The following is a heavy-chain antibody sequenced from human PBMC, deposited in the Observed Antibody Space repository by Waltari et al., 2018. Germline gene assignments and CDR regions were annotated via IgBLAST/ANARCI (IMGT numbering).Heavy chain of an antibody. CDR3: TTDPVGLYGGDY. CDR2: IKSKTDGGTT. Sequence: EVQLVESGGDLVKPGGSLRHSCAASGMTFNNAWMTWVRQAPGKGLEWVGRIKSKTDGGTTDFAAPVEGRFTISRDDSKKTMYLQMSSLKIEDTAVYYCTTDPVGLYGGDYWGQGTLVIVSS. V-gene: IGHV3-15*01. CDR1: GMTFNNAW. J-gene: IGHJ4*02. D-gene: IGHD4-17*01.